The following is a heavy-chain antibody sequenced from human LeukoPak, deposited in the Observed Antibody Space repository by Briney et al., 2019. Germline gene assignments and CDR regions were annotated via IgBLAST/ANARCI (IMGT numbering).Heavy chain of an antibody. CDR3: AKVETYYYDRDAFDI. Sequence: PGGSLRLSCAASGFTFSSYGMHWVRQAPGKGLEWVAFIRYDGSNKYYADSVKGRFTISRDNSKNTLYLQMNSLRAEDTAVYYCAKVETYYYDRDAFDIWGQGTMVTVSS. D-gene: IGHD3-22*01. V-gene: IGHV3-30*02. CDR1: GFTFSSYG. CDR2: IRYDGSNK. J-gene: IGHJ3*02.